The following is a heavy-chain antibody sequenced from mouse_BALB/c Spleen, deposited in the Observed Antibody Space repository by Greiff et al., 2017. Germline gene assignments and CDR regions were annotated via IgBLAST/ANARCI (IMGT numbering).Heavy chain of an antibody. V-gene: IGHV14-3*02. CDR3: ARPPLGLYWYFDV. CDR1: GFNIKDTY. J-gene: IGHJ1*01. D-gene: IGHD4-1*01. CDR2: IDPANGNT. Sequence: EVQVVESGAELVKPGASVKLSCTASGFNIKDTYMHWVKQRPEQGLEWIGRIDPANGNTKYDPKFQGKATITADTSANTAYLQLSSLTSEDTAVYYCARPPLGLYWYFDVWGAGTTVTVSS.